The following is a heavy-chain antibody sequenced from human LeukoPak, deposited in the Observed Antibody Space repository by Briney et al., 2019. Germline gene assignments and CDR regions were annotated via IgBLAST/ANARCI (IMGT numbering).Heavy chain of an antibody. V-gene: IGHV1-18*01. J-gene: IGHJ4*02. CDR1: GYTFTSYG. CDR2: ISAYNGNT. Sequence: GASVKVSCKASGYTFTSYGISWVRQAPGQGLEWMGWISAYNGNTNYAQKLQGRVTMTTDTSTSTAYMELRSLRSDDTAVYYCAREGYDILTGYSDFDYWGQGTLVTVSS. CDR3: AREGYDILTGYSDFDY. D-gene: IGHD3-9*01.